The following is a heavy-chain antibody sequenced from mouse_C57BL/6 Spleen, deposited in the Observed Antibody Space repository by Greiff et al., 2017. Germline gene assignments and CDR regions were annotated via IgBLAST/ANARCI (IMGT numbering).Heavy chain of an antibody. CDR3: TRPYYSNYRPFAY. V-gene: IGHV1-15*01. CDR1: GYTFTDYE. Sequence: QVQLQQSGAELVRPGASVTLSCKASGYTFTDYEMHWVKQTPVHGLGWIGAIDPETGGTAYNQKFKGKAILTADKSSSTAYMELRSLTSEDSAVYYCTRPYYSNYRPFAYWGQGTLVTVSA. J-gene: IGHJ3*01. CDR2: IDPETGGT. D-gene: IGHD2-5*01.